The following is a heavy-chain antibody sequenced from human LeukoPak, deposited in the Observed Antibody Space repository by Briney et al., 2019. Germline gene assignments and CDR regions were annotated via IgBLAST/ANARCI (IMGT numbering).Heavy chain of an antibody. V-gene: IGHV1-69*13. CDR2: IIPIFGTA. CDR3: ARGSSGYYYETLNDAFDI. J-gene: IGHJ3*02. CDR1: GGTFSSYA. Sequence: SVKVSCKASGGTFSSYAISWVRQAPGQGLEWMGGIIPIFGTANYAQKFQGRVTITPDESTSTAYMELSSLRSEDTAVYYCARGSSGYYYETLNDAFDIWGQGTMVTVSS. D-gene: IGHD3-22*01.